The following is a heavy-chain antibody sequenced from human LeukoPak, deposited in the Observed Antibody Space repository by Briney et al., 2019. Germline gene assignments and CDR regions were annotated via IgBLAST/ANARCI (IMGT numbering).Heavy chain of an antibody. Sequence: PSETLSLTCTVSGGSNSSGDYYWSWIRQPPGKGLEWIGYIYYSGSTYYNPSLKSRVTISVDTSKNQFFLKLSSVTAADTAVYYCATRIAAAGVFDYWGQGTLVTVSS. CDR3: ATRIAAAGVFDY. D-gene: IGHD6-13*01. V-gene: IGHV4-30-4*01. CDR2: IYYSGST. CDR1: GGSNSSGDYY. J-gene: IGHJ4*02.